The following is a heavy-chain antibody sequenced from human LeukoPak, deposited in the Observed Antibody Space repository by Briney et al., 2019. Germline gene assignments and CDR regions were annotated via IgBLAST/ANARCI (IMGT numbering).Heavy chain of an antibody. CDR1: GFTFXDYX. D-gene: IGHD2-8*01. J-gene: IGHJ4*02. CDR2: ISSTASSI. Sequence: GFTFXDYXXTWIRQAPGKGXXGLSHISSTASSISYANSVKGRFTISRDNAKDSLYLEMNSLRVEDTAVYYCARSGILYALDKWGQGTLVTVSS. CDR3: ARSGILYALDK. V-gene: IGHV3-11*04.